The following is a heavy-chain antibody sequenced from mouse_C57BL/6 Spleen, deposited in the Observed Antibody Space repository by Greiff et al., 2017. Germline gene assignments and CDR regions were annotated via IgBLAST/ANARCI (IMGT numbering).Heavy chain of an antibody. Sequence: VQLQQSGAELVRPGASVKISCKASGYAFSSYWMTWVKQRPGKGLEWIGQIYPGDGDTNYNGKFKGKATLTADKSSSTAYMQLSSLTSEDSAVYFCARGVLEEGFAYWGQGTLVTVSA. J-gene: IGHJ3*01. CDR1: GYAFSSYW. D-gene: IGHD1-1*01. CDR2: IYPGDGDT. V-gene: IGHV1-80*01. CDR3: ARGVLEEGFAY.